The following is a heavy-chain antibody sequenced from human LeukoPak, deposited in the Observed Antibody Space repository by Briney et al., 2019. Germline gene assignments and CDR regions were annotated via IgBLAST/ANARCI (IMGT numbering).Heavy chain of an antibody. J-gene: IGHJ4*02. CDR3: ASGRQLGY. V-gene: IGHV3-7*01. Sequence: GGSLSLSCAAPGFTFSNYWMSWVRQAPGKGLEWVANIREDGSEKYYVDSVKGRFTISRDNARNSLFLQMNSLRAEDTAVYYCASGRQLGYWGQGTLVTVSS. CDR1: GFTFSNYW. D-gene: IGHD6-13*01. CDR2: IREDGSEK.